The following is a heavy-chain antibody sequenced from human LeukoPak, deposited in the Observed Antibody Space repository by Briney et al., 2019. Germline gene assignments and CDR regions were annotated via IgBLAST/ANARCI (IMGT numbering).Heavy chain of an antibody. J-gene: IGHJ4*02. CDR3: TRDGAVLRFLEWLTKFDY. D-gene: IGHD3-3*01. V-gene: IGHV3-49*04. Sequence: GGSLRLSCTASGFTFGDYAMSWVRQAPGKGLEWVGFIRSKAYGGTTEHAASVKGRFTISRDDSKSIAYLQMNSLKTEDTAVYYCTRDGAVLRFLEWLTKFDYWGQGTLVTVSS. CDR2: IRSKAYGGTT. CDR1: GFTFGDYA.